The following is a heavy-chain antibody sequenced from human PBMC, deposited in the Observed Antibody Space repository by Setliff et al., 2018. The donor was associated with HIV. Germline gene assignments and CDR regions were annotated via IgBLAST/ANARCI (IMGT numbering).Heavy chain of an antibody. V-gene: IGHV1-46*01. CDR3: AREALHAGGWRGAFDI. Sequence: ASVKVSCKASGYTFTTYGMNWVRQAPGQGLEWMGIINPSGGGTTYAQTFQDRVTMSRDTSTSTVYMELSSLRSEDTAVYYCAREALHAGGWRGAFDIWGQGTMVTVSS. J-gene: IGHJ3*02. CDR1: GYTFTTYG. CDR2: INPSGGGT. D-gene: IGHD6-19*01.